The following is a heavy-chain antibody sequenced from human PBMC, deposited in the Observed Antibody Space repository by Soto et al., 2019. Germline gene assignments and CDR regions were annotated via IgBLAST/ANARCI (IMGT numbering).Heavy chain of an antibody. CDR3: TRDRKGETTESGY. CDR2: ISSSGDYI. D-gene: IGHD1-26*01. J-gene: IGHJ4*02. V-gene: IGHV3-21*01. CDR1: GFTLSDYT. Sequence: PGGSLRLSCAASGFTLSDYTMNRVRQAPGKGQEWVSSISSSGDYIYYADSLKGRFTISRDSPKSSLYLQMNSLRAEDTAVYYCTRDRKGETTESGYCGQGDLVTVSS.